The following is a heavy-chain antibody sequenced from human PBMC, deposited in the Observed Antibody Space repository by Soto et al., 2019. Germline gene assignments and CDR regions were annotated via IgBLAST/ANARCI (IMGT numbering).Heavy chain of an antibody. V-gene: IGHV1-2*02. J-gene: IGHJ4*02. CDR3: ARDAVSTIGDFDY. Sequence: ASVKVSCKASGYTFTGYYMHWLRQAPGQGLEWMGWINPNSGATNQAQKFQGRVTMARDTSISTAYLELSRLTSDDTAVYYCARDAVSTIGDFDYWGQGTLVTVSS. CDR1: GYTFTGYY. CDR2: INPNSGAT. D-gene: IGHD5-12*01.